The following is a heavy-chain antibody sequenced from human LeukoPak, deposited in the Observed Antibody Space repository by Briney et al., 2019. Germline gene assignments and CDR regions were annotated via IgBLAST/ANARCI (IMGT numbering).Heavy chain of an antibody. V-gene: IGHV3-30*01. CDR2: ISYDGSNK. CDR3: ARGYSGYDF. CDR1: GFTFSSYA. J-gene: IGHJ4*02. D-gene: IGHD5-12*01. Sequence: GGSLRLSCAASGFTFSSYAMHWVRQAPGKGLERVAVISYDGSNKYYADSVKGRFTISRDNSKNTLYLQMNSLRAEDTAVYYCARGYSGYDFWGQGTLVTVSS.